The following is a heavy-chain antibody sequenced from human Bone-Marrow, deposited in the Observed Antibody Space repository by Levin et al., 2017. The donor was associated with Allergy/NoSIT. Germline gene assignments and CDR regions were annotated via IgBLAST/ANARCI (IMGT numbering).Heavy chain of an antibody. CDR1: GIDFMRFS. CDR2: ISSSGVTT. D-gene: IGHD3-3*01. J-gene: IGHJ4*02. Sequence: PGGSLRLSCETSGIDFMRFSMNWVRQAPGGGLEWISYISSSGVTTYYADSVKGRFTISRDNAENSLYLQMINLRVDDTAVYFCAREMDVWSGSSGEEHYFDHWGQGTLVTVSS. V-gene: IGHV3-48*01. CDR3: AREMDVWSGSSGEEHYFDH.